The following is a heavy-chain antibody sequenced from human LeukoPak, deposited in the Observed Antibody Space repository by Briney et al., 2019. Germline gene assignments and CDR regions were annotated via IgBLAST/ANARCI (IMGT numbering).Heavy chain of an antibody. CDR3: ARLLYYGMDV. J-gene: IGHJ6*02. V-gene: IGHV3-48*03. CDR1: GFTFSSYE. Sequence: WGTLRLSCAASGFTFSSYEMNWVRQAPGKGLEWVSYISSSGSTIYYADSVRGRFTISRDNAKNSLYLQMNSLRAEDTAVYYCARLLYYGMDVWGQGTTVTVSS. CDR2: ISSSGSTI.